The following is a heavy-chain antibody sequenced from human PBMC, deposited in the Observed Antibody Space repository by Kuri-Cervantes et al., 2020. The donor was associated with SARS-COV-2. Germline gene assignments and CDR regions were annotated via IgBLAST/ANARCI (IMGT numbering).Heavy chain of an antibody. Sequence: GESLKISCAASGFTFNTYSMDWVRLAPGKALEWVSSISGSGSYIYYADSVKGRFTISRDNAKNSLFLQMNSLRADDTAVYYCARGGEDFVQETRNWFEPWGRGTQVTVSS. V-gene: IGHV3-21*04. CDR2: ISGSGSYI. J-gene: IGHJ5*02. CDR1: GFTFNTYS. CDR3: ARGGEDFVQETRNWFEP. D-gene: IGHD2-8*01.